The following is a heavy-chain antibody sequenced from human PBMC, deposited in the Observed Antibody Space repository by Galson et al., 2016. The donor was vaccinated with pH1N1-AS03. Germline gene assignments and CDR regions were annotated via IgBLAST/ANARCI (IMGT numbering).Heavy chain of an antibody. CDR1: GFTFSSYA. V-gene: IGHV3-64*01. Sequence: SLRLSCAVGGFTFSSYAMFWVRQAPGKGLEYVSVICGNGFSTYYANSVKDRFTVSRDNSKNTLYLQMGSLRVEDMAVYYCARGPVSYANYWFPPPDYWGQGTLVTVSS. CDR2: ICGNGFST. J-gene: IGHJ4*02. D-gene: IGHD4/OR15-4a*01. CDR3: ARGPVSYANYWFPPPDY.